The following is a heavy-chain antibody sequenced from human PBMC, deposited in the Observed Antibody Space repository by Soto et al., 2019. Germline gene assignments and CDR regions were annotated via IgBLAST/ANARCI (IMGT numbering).Heavy chain of an antibody. CDR3: ARSAFGSGTYDQNWFDP. Sequence: SETLSLTCTVSGGSVSRGNYYWSWIRQPPGKGLDWIGYIYESGSTNYNPSLKGRVTISVDTSKNQFSLKLASVTAADTAVYYCARSAFGSGTYDQNWFDPWGQGTLVTVSS. J-gene: IGHJ5*02. CDR2: IYESGST. D-gene: IGHD3-10*01. CDR1: GGSVSRGNYY. V-gene: IGHV4-61*01.